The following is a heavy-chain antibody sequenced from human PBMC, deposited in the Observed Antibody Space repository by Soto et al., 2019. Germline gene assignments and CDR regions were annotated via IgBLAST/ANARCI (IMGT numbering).Heavy chain of an antibody. J-gene: IGHJ6*03. CDR3: ARAWAARSSNGYYYYYIDV. CDR2: IYYSGST. CDR1: GGSISSGGYY. Sequence: PSETLSLTCTVSGGSISSGGYYWSWIRQHPGKGLEWIGYIYYSGSTYYNPSLKSRVTISVDTSKNQFSLKLSSVTAADTAVYYCARAWAARSSNGYYYYYIDVWGKGTTVTVSS. V-gene: IGHV4-31*03. D-gene: IGHD6-6*01.